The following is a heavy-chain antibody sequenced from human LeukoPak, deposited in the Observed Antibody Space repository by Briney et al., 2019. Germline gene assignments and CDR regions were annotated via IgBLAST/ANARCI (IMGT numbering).Heavy chain of an antibody. CDR2: ISYDGSNK. V-gene: IGHV3-30-3*01. CDR1: GFTFSSYA. CDR3: ARDTALRYFDF. Sequence: GGSLRLSCAASGFTFSSYAMHWVRQAPGKGLEWVAVISYDGSNKYYADSVKGRFTISRDNSKNTLYLQMNSLRAEDTAVYYCARDTALRYFDFWGQGTLVTVSS. D-gene: IGHD3-9*01. J-gene: IGHJ4*02.